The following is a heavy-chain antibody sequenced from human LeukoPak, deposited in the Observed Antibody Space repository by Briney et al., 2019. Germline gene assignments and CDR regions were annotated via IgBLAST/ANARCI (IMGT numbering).Heavy chain of an antibody. V-gene: IGHV3-9*01. J-gene: IGHJ4*02. CDR3: AKDNSGGYGSGSDLDY. D-gene: IGHD3-10*01. CDR1: GFSFSSYA. Sequence: GGSLRLSCAASGFSFSSYAMHWVRQAPGKGLEWVSGISWNSGTIGYGDSVKGRFTISRDNAKNSLYLQMNILRAEDTALYYCAKDNSGGYGSGSDLDYWGQGTLVTVSS. CDR2: ISWNSGTI.